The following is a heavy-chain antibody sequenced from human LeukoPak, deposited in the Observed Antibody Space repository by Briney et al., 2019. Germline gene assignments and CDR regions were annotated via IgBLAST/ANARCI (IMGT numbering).Heavy chain of an antibody. D-gene: IGHD6-19*01. J-gene: IGHJ4*02. CDR2: VSYDGSIK. CDR3: ARDHYSSGPYYFDY. CDR1: GSTFSSYA. V-gene: IGHV3-30-3*01. Sequence: SGGSLRLSCAASGSTFSSYALHWVRQAPNKGLEWVAIVSYDGSIKYYADSVKGRFTISRDNSKNTLYLQMSSLRAEDTAVYYCARDHYSSGPYYFDYWGQGTLVTVSS.